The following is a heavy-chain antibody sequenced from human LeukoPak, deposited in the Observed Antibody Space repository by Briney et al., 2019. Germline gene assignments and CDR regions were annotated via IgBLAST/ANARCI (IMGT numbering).Heavy chain of an antibody. V-gene: IGHV3-48*03. CDR3: ARGPATFGENKGAFDF. J-gene: IGHJ3*01. Sequence: GGSLRLPCAASGFTFSSCDMTWVRQAPGKGLEWISYISTSGNTIYYADSVKGRLTVSRDNAKNSLYLQTNSLRAEDTAVYYCARGPATFGENKGAFDFWGQGTMVTVSS. CDR1: GFTFSSCD. CDR2: ISTSGNTI. D-gene: IGHD3-16*01.